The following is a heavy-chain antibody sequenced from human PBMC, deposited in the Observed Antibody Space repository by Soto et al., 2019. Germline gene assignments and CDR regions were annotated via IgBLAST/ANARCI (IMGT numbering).Heavy chain of an antibody. CDR2: VSGSGGST. J-gene: IGHJ6*03. CDR1: GFTFSNYA. V-gene: IGHV3-23*01. Sequence: GGSLRLSCAASGFTFSNYAMSWVRQAPGKGLEWVSGVSGSGGSTHYADSVKGRFTISRDKSKNTLYLEMNSLRAEDTAIYYCAKDGGRYYGSGDYYYYFMDVWGKGTTVTVSS. CDR3: AKDGGRYYGSGDYYYYFMDV. D-gene: IGHD3-10*01.